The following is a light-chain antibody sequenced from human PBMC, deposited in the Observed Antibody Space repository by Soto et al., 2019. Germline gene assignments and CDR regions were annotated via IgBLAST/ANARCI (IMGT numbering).Light chain of an antibody. CDR1: SSNIGAGHD. V-gene: IGLV1-40*01. CDR3: QSYDSSLSALYV. Sequence: QSVLTQPHSVSGAPGQRVTISCTGSSSNIGAGHDVHWYQQLPGTPPKLLIYGNSNRPSGVPDRFSGSKSGTSASLAITGLQAEDEADYYCQSYDSSLSALYVFGTGTKVTVL. J-gene: IGLJ1*01. CDR2: GNS.